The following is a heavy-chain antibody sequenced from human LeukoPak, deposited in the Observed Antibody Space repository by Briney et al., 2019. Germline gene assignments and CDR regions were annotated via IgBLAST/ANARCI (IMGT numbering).Heavy chain of an antibody. CDR3: ARVGGGAYDSSGYYYVFFDY. CDR2: SSSSGSTI. Sequence: PGGSLRLSCAASGFTFSDYYMSWIRQAPGKGLEWVSYSSSSGSTIYYADSVKGRFTISRDNAKSSLYLQMNSLRAEDTAVYCCARVGGGAYDSSGYYYVFFDYWGQGTLVTVSS. J-gene: IGHJ4*02. V-gene: IGHV3-11*01. D-gene: IGHD3-22*01. CDR1: GFTFSDYY.